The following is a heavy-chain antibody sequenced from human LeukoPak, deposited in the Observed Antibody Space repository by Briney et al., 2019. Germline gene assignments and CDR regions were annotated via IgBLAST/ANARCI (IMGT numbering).Heavy chain of an antibody. D-gene: IGHD3-3*01. Sequence: SETLSLTCAVYGGSFSGYSWSWIRQPPGKGLEWIGEINHSGSTNYNPSLKSRVTISVDTSKNQFSLKLSSVTAADTAVYYCARGGGYDFWSGYYRDYWGQGTLVTVSS. J-gene: IGHJ4*02. V-gene: IGHV4-34*01. CDR2: INHSGST. CDR3: ARGGGYDFWSGYYRDY. CDR1: GGSFSGYS.